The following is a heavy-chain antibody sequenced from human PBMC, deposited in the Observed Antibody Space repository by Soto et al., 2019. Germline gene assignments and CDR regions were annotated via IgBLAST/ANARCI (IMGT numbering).Heavy chain of an antibody. CDR2: ISYSGFI. J-gene: IGHJ5*02. CDR3: ARIQLRGIWFDP. D-gene: IGHD4-17*01. Sequence: QVQLQESGPGLVKPSETLSLTCTVSGDSVNSANYYWSWIRQPPGKGLEWIGYISYSGFISYNSSLKSRVTISVDGSKNLLSMKLSSVTAADTAVYYCARIQLRGIWFDPWGQGTLVSISS. CDR1: GDSVNSANYY. V-gene: IGHV4-61*01.